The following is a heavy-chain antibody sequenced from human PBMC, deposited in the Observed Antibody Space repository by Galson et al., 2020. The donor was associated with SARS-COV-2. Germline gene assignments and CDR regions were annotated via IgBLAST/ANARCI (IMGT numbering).Heavy chain of an antibody. V-gene: IGHV3-15*01. J-gene: IGHJ4*02. Sequence: GGSLRLSCAASGFTFSNAWMSWVRQAPGKGLEWVGRIKSKTDGGTTDYAAPVKGRFTISRDDSKNTLYLQMNSLNTEDTAVYYCTTGGASRDDFCIRYYISLFFDYWGQGTLVTVSS. CDR1: GFTFSNAW. CDR2: IKSKTDGGTT. CDR3: TTGGASRDDFCIRYYISLFFDY. D-gene: IGHD3-3*01.